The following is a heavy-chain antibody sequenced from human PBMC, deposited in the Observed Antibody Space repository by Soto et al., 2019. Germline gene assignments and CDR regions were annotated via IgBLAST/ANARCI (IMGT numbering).Heavy chain of an antibody. J-gene: IGHJ4*01. Sequence: LRLSCAASGFNFSSYAMSWVRQAPGKGLEWVSAISGSGGSTYYADSVKGRFTISGDNSKNTLYLQMNSLRAEDTAVYYCAKARNLVYFSCCGCHVFDYWVHRTLSTVSS. CDR2: ISGSGGST. V-gene: IGHV3-23*01. CDR1: GFNFSSYA. D-gene: IGHD2-15*01. CDR3: AKARNLVYFSCCGCHVFDY.